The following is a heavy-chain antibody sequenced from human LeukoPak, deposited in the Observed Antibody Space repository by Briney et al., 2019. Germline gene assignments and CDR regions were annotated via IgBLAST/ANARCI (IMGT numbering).Heavy chain of an antibody. Sequence: ASVKVYCKASGGTFSSYAISLVRQAPGQGLEWMGGIIPIFGTANYAQKFQGRVTITADESTSTAYMELSSLRSEDTAVYYCARRVSRSYYDSSGYGGWYFDLWGRGTLVTVSS. J-gene: IGHJ2*01. D-gene: IGHD3-22*01. V-gene: IGHV1-69*01. CDR3: ARRVSRSYYDSSGYGGWYFDL. CDR2: IIPIFGTA. CDR1: GGTFSSYA.